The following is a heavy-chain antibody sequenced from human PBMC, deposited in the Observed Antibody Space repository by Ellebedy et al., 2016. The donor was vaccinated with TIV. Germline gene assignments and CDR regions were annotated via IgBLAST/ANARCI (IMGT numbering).Heavy chain of an antibody. CDR1: TFTFSSFT. V-gene: IGHV3-48*04. CDR2: ITTSGGTI. Sequence: PGGSLRLSCTTSTFTFSSFTMNWVRQAPGKGLEWVSYITTSGGTIYYADSVQGRFAMSRDNAKNLVYLQMNSLRAEDTAVYYCARETGPGYSYYFGLDVWGQGTTVTVSS. CDR3: ARETGPGYSYYFGLDV. J-gene: IGHJ6*02. D-gene: IGHD3-10*01.